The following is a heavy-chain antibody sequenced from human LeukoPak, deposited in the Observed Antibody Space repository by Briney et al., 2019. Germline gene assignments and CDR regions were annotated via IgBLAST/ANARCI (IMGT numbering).Heavy chain of an antibody. V-gene: IGHV1-2*02. Sequence: ASVKVSCKASGYTFTGYYMHWVRQAPGQGLEWMGWINPNSGGTNYAQKFQGRVTMTRDTSISTAYMELSRLRSDGTAVYYCARPRSIAARPSPRGWFDPWGQGTLVTVSS. CDR3: ARPRSIAARPSPRGWFDP. CDR2: INPNSGGT. D-gene: IGHD6-6*01. CDR1: GYTFTGYY. J-gene: IGHJ5*02.